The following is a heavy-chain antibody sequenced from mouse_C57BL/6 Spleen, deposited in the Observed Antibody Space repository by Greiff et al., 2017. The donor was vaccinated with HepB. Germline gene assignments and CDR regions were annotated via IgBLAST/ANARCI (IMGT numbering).Heavy chain of an antibody. CDR3: ARKGDNYDYDVYAMDY. CDR2: IWSGGST. CDR1: GFSLTSYG. D-gene: IGHD2-4*01. Sequence: QVQLQQSGPGLVQPSQSLSITCTVSGFSLTSYGVHWVRQSPGKGLEWLGVIWSGGSTDYNAAFISRLSISKDNSKSQVFFKMNSLQADATAIYYCARKGDNYDYDVYAMDYRGKGTSGTVSS. V-gene: IGHV2-2*01. J-gene: IGHJ4*01.